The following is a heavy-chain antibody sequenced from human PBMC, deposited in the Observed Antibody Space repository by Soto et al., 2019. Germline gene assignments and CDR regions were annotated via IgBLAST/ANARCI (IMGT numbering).Heavy chain of an antibody. V-gene: IGHV3-48*02. J-gene: IGHJ4*02. CDR1: GFTFSDYG. D-gene: IGHD1-26*01. CDR2: ISGTSSAI. Sequence: GGSLRLSCAASGFTFSDYGMTWVRQAPGKGLECVSYISGTSSAIYYADSVRGRFSVSRDSGTNSLFLQMNSLRDEDTAVYYCARGSGYFDFWGQGTRVTVSS. CDR3: ARGSGYFDF.